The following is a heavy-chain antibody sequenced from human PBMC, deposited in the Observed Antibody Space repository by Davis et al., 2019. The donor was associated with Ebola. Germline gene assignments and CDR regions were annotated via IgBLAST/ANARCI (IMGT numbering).Heavy chain of an antibody. CDR2: INDSGSI. CDR3: VSDVNYPGSGSWNY. V-gene: IGHV4-59*01. D-gene: IGHD3-10*01. J-gene: IGHJ4*02. Sequence: PGGSLRLSCTVSGGSISGYYWSWIRQPPGKALEWIGNINDSGSINYNPSLKSRVTMSVDTSKSQFSLKLTSVTAADTAVYYCVSDVNYPGSGSWNYWGQGTLVSVSS. CDR1: GGSISGYY.